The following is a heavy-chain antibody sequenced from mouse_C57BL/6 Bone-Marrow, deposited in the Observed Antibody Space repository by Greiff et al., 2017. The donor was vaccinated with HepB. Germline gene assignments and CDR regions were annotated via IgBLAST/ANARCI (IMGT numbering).Heavy chain of an antibody. V-gene: IGHV1-53*01. CDR2: INPSNGGT. CDR3: ARPWFAY. J-gene: IGHJ3*01. Sequence: VKKRHGQGIEWIGNINPSNGGTNYNEKFKSKATLTVDKSSSTAYMQLSSLTSEDSAVYYCARPWFAYWGQGTLVTVSA.